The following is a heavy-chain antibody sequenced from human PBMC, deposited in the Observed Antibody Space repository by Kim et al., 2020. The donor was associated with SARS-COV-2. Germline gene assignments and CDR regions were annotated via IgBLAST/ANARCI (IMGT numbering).Heavy chain of an antibody. Sequence: SETLSLTCSMSGGSISVSNWWNWIRQPPGKGLEWIGEIYHTGTTNYNPSLKGRVTISVDKSKNQFSLTLASVTAADTAVYFCARMVRGEIFGVNIPFGSWGPGTLVTVSS. CDR1: GGSISVSNW. V-gene: IGHV4-4*02. D-gene: IGHD3-3*01. CDR3: ARMVRGEIFGVNIPFGS. CDR2: IYHTGTT. J-gene: IGHJ5*01.